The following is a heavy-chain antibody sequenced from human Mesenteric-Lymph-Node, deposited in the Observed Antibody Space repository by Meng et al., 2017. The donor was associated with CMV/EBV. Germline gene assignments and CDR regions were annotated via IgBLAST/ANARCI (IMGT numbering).Heavy chain of an antibody. Sequence: ETLSLTCADSGFTFSSNWMHWVRQAPGKGLVWVSRINSDGIGTNYADSVKGRFTISRDNAKNTLYLQMNSLRAEDTAVYYCAREIGETSPFDYWGQGTLVTVSS. V-gene: IGHV3-74*01. CDR1: GFTFSSNW. D-gene: IGHD2-21*01. CDR2: INSDGIGT. J-gene: IGHJ4*02. CDR3: AREIGETSPFDY.